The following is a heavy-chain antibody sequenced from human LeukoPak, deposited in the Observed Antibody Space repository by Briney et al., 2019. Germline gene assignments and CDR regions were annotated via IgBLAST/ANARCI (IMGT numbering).Heavy chain of an antibody. D-gene: IGHD2-15*01. V-gene: IGHV1-8*01. J-gene: IGHJ4*02. CDR3: ARGRDIVVVVAATGGFDY. CDR1: GYTFTSYD. Sequence: ASVKVSCKASGYTFTSYDINWVRQATGQGLEWMGWMNPNSGNTGYAQKFQGRVTMTRNTSISTAYMELSSLRSEDTAVYYCARGRDIVVVVAATGGFDYWGQGTLLTVSS. CDR2: MNPNSGNT.